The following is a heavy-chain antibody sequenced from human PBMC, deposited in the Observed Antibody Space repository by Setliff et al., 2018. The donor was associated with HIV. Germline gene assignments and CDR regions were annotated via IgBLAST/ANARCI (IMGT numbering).Heavy chain of an antibody. CDR1: GYTFTGYY. CDR3: ARDESRGYSGYDSGSDY. D-gene: IGHD5-12*01. CDR2: INPNSGGT. V-gene: IGHV1-2*02. J-gene: IGHJ4*02. Sequence: GASVKVSCKASGYTFTGYYMHWVRQAPGQGLEWMGWINPNSGGTNYAQKFQGRVTMTRDTSISTAYMELSRLRSEDTAVYYCARDESRGYSGYDSGSDYWGQGTLVTVSS.